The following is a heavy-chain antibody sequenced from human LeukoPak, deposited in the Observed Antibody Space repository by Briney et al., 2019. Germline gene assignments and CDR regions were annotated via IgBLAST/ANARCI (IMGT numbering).Heavy chain of an antibody. CDR3: ARDRRGITGTTALDY. D-gene: IGHD1-20*01. J-gene: IGHJ4*02. CDR1: GFTVSSNY. V-gene: IGHV3-66*02. CDR2: IYSGGST. Sequence: GGSLRLSCVASGFTVSSNYMSWVRQAPGKGLEWVSVIYSGGSTYYADSVKGRFTISRDNSKNTLYLQMNSLRAEDTAVYYCARDRRGITGTTALDYWGQGTLVTVSS.